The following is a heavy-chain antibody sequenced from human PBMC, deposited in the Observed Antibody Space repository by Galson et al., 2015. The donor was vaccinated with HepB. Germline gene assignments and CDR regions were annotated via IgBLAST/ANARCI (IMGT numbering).Heavy chain of an antibody. Sequence: SVKVSCKASGGTFSSYAISWVRQAPGQGLEWMGGIIPIFGTANYAQKFQGRVTTTADESTSTAYMELSSLRSEDTAVYYCARGPHDYGGDDYYYYGMDVWGQGTTVTVSS. V-gene: IGHV1-69*13. CDR1: GGTFSSYA. D-gene: IGHD4-23*01. CDR3: ARGPHDYGGDDYYYYGMDV. J-gene: IGHJ6*02. CDR2: IIPIFGTA.